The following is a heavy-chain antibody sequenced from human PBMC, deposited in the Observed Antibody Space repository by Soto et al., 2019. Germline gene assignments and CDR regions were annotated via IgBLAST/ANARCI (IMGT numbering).Heavy chain of an antibody. CDR1: GGSISSGGYY. J-gene: IGHJ4*02. D-gene: IGHD5-12*01. Sequence: QVQLQESGPGLVKPSQTLSLTCTVSGGSISSGGYYWNWIRQHPGKGLEWIGYIYYSGSPYYNPSLKSRVTISVDTSKNQFSLKLSSVTAVDTAVYYCARMLGATIFDYWGQGTLVTVSS. CDR2: IYYSGSP. V-gene: IGHV4-31*03. CDR3: ARMLGATIFDY.